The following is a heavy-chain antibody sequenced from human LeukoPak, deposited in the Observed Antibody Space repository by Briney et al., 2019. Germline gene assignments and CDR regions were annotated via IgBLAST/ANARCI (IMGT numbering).Heavy chain of an antibody. V-gene: IGHV4-34*01. D-gene: IGHD2-2*01. CDR2: INHSGST. J-gene: IGHJ4*02. CDR3: ASGLLSSTPSIDY. CDR1: GGSFSTYY. Sequence: SETLSLTCAVYGGSFSTYYWSWVRQPPGKGLEWIGEINHSGSTNYNPSLKSRVTISVHTPKNQFSLKLSSVTAADTAVYYCASGLLSSTPSIDYWGQGTLVTVSS.